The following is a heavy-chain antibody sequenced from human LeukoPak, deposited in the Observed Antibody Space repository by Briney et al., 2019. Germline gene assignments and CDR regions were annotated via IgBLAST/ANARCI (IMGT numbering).Heavy chain of an antibody. CDR2: IYPGESDT. V-gene: IGHV5-51*01. D-gene: IGHD2-21*02. CDR3: ARRVVYCGGDCYSAFDI. CDR1: GYSFTSYW. J-gene: IGHJ3*02. Sequence: GESLQISCEGSGYSFTSYWIGWVRQLPGKGLEWMGIIYPGESDTRYSPSLQGQVTISADKSISTAYLQWSSLKASDTAMYYCARRVVYCGGDCYSAFDIWGQGTMVTVSS.